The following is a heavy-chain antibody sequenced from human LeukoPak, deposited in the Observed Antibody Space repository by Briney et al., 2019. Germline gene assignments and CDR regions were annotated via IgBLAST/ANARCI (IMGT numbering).Heavy chain of an antibody. Sequence: GGSLRLSCAASGFTFSNYAMSWVRQAPGKGLEWVSVISGSGVRTYYADSVKGRFTISRDGSKNTVYLQMNSLRAEDTAVYFCAKNGGDGKPYYYPMDVWGQGTTVTVSS. J-gene: IGHJ6*02. CDR3: AKNGGDGKPYYYPMDV. CDR1: GFTFSNYA. V-gene: IGHV3-23*01. D-gene: IGHD2-21*01. CDR2: ISGSGVRT.